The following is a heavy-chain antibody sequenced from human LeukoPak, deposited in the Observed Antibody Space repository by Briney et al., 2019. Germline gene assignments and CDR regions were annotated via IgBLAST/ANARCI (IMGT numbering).Heavy chain of an antibody. Sequence: PSETLSLTCTVSGGSNSSYYWSWIRQPPGKGLEWIGYIYYSGSTNYNPSLKSRVTISVDTSKNQFSLKLSSVTAADTAVYYCARCGWVKFLDAFDIWGQGTMVTVSS. J-gene: IGHJ3*02. CDR3: ARCGWVKFLDAFDI. CDR1: GGSNSSYY. V-gene: IGHV4-59*08. D-gene: IGHD5-12*01. CDR2: IYYSGST.